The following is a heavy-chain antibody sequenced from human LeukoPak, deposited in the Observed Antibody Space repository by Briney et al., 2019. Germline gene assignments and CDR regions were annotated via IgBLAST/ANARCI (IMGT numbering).Heavy chain of an antibody. CDR2: IKQDGSDT. V-gene: IGHV3-7*03. Sequence: GGSLRLSCAASGFTFSNAWMSWVRQAPGKGLEWIGNIKQDGSDTNYVDSVKGRFTISRDNAKRLLFLQMNSLRAEDTAVYYCARDLPDVLTGYSDNAFDIWGQGTMVTVSS. CDR3: ARDLPDVLTGYSDNAFDI. CDR1: GFTFSNAW. J-gene: IGHJ3*02. D-gene: IGHD3-9*01.